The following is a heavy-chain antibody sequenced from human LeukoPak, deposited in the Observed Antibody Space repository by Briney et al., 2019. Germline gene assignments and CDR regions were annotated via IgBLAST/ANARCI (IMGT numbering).Heavy chain of an antibody. CDR3: ARVSAAAAGAFDY. Sequence: ASVKVSCKASGDTFSSDAISWVRQAPGQGLEWLGGIIPIFGTANYAQKFQGRVTITADKSTSTAYMELSSLRSEDTAVYYCARVSAAAAGAFDYWGQGTLVTVSS. J-gene: IGHJ4*02. CDR1: GDTFSSDA. V-gene: IGHV1-69*06. D-gene: IGHD6-13*01. CDR2: IIPIFGTA.